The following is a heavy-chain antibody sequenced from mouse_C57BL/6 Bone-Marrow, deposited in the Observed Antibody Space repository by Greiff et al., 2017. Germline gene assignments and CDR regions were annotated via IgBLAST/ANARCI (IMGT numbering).Heavy chain of an antibody. Sequence: VQLQQSGAELVKPGASVKLSCTASGFNIKDYYMHWVKQRTEQGLEWIGRIDPEDGETKYAPKFQGKATITADTSSNTAYMQLSSLTYEDSAVYYCARSTVVAPGFAYWGQGTLVTVSA. CDR2: IDPEDGET. J-gene: IGHJ3*01. CDR1: GFNIKDYY. V-gene: IGHV14-2*01. CDR3: ARSTVVAPGFAY. D-gene: IGHD1-1*01.